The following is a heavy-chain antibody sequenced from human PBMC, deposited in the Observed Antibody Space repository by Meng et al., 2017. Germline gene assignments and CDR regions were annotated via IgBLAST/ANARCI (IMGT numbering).Heavy chain of an antibody. Sequence: ASVKVTCKTFGYTFTTDGISWVRQAAGQGREWRGWVNVYNGDTKYAEKFQGRVTMTTDTATSTAYMEQRSLRSDDTAVYYWARDRPYDDYVWGSYRPRDPKDYYYYGMDVWGQGTTVTVSS. CDR2: VNVYNGDT. D-gene: IGHD3-16*02. J-gene: IGHJ6*02. V-gene: IGHV1-18*04. CDR3: ARDRPYDDYVWGSYRPRDPKDYYYYGMDV. CDR1: GYTFTTDG.